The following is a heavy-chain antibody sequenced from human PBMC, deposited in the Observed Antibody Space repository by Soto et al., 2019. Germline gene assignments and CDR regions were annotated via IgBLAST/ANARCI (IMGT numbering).Heavy chain of an antibody. D-gene: IGHD3-3*01. CDR1: GFTFSSYG. V-gene: IGHV3-30*18. CDR3: AKPLCVGVLWSGRRYLYGMDV. CDR2: ISYDGSNK. J-gene: IGHJ6*02. Sequence: QVQLVESGGGVVQPGRSLRLSCAASGFTFSSYGMHWVRQAPGKGLEWVAVISYDGSNKYYADSVKGRFTISRDNSKNTLYLQMNSLRAEDTAVYYCAKPLCVGVLWSGRRYLYGMDVWGQGTTVTVSS.